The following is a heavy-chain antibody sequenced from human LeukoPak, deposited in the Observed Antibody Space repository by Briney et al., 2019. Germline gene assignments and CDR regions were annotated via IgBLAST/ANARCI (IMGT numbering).Heavy chain of an antibody. J-gene: IGHJ4*02. V-gene: IGHV3-23*01. CDR3: AKGPTDSCWERLHD. CDR2: IGESDGRT. CDR1: GFTVTTLA. D-gene: IGHD3-16*01. Sequence: GGSLRLSCAASGFTVTTLAMTWVRQAPGKGLEWVSVIGESDGRTYYADSVKGRFTISRDESKNTLYLQMNSLRAEDTAVYYCAKGPTDSCWERLHDWGQGTLVTVSS.